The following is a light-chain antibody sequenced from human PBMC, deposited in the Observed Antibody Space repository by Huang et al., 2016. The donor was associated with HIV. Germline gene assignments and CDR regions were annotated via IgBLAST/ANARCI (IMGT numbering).Light chain of an antibody. J-gene: IGKJ1*01. CDR3: QQYNTWSPWT. CDR2: GAS. Sequence: EIVMTQSPATLSVSPGERATLSCRASQSVSSNLAWYQQKPGQAPRLLIYGASTRATGIPARFSGSGSGTEFTLTISSLQSGDFAVYYCQQYNTWSPWTFGQGTKVEIK. V-gene: IGKV3-15*01. CDR1: QSVSSN.